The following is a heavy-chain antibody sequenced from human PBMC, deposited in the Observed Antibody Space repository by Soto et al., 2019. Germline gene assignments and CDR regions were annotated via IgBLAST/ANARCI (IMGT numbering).Heavy chain of an antibody. CDR3: AKGVRYYYDSSGYPPYYFDY. D-gene: IGHD3-22*01. J-gene: IGHJ4*02. CDR1: GFTFSSYG. Sequence: GGSLRLSCAASGFTFSSYGMYWVRQAPGKGLEWVAVISYDGSNKYYADSVKGRFTISRDNSKNTLYLQMNSLRAEDTAVYYCAKGVRYYYDSSGYPPYYFDYWGQGTLVTVSS. V-gene: IGHV3-30*18. CDR2: ISYDGSNK.